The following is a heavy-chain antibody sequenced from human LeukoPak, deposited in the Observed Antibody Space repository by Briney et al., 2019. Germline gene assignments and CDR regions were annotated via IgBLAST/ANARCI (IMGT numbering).Heavy chain of an antibody. CDR3: ARVITIFGVVIDTYYFDY. J-gene: IGHJ4*02. Sequence: SETLSLTCTVSGGSISGGDYYWSWIRQPPGKGLEWIGYIYYSGSTYYNPSLKSRVTISVDTSKNQFSLKLSSVTAADTAVYYCARVITIFGVVIDTYYFDYWGQGTLVTVSS. CDR1: GGSISGGDYY. D-gene: IGHD3-3*01. CDR2: IYYSGST. V-gene: IGHV4-30-4*08.